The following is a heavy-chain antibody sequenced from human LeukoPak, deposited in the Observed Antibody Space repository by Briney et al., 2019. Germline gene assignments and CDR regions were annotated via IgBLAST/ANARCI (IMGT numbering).Heavy chain of an antibody. CDR2: ISWNSGSI. CDR1: GFTFDDYA. V-gene: IGHV3-9*01. J-gene: IGHJ4*02. D-gene: IGHD6-19*01. CDR3: TRDPPSSGWSFDY. Sequence: GGSLRLSCAASGFTFDDYAMHWVRQAPGKGLEWVSGISWNSGSIGYANSVKGRFTISRDNSKNTVDLRMNSLRAEDTAVYYCTRDPPSSGWSFDYWGQGTLVTVSS.